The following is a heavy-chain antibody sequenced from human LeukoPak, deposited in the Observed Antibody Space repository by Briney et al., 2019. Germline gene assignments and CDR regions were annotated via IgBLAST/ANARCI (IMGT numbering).Heavy chain of an antibody. Sequence: SQTLSLTCTVSGGSIISGSYYWSWIRQPAGKGLEWIGRISSSGNTNYNPSLKSRVTISIDTSKNQFSLKLSSVTAADTAVYYCARSTSACWFDPWGQGTLVTVSS. CDR3: ARSTSACWFDP. V-gene: IGHV4-61*02. CDR1: GGSIISGSYY. CDR2: ISSSGNT. J-gene: IGHJ5*02.